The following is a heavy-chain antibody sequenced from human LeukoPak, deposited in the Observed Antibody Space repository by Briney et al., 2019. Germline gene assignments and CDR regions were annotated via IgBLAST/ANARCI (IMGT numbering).Heavy chain of an antibody. Sequence: GRSLRLSWAASGFTFSSYAMHWVRQAPGKGLEWVAVISYDGSNKYYADSVKGRFTISRDNSKNTLYLQMNSLRAEDTAVYYCARDEMGAMIADYWGQGTLVTVSS. CDR1: GFTFSSYA. V-gene: IGHV3-30-3*01. D-gene: IGHD3-22*01. J-gene: IGHJ4*02. CDR2: ISYDGSNK. CDR3: ARDEMGAMIADY.